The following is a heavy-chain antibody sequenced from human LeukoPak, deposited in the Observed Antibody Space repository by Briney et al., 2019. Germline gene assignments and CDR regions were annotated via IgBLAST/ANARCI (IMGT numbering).Heavy chain of an antibody. D-gene: IGHD3-9*01. CDR2: IYYSGST. Sequence: PSETLSLTCIVSGGSITSSNYYWGWIRQPPGKGLEWIGSIYYSGSTDYNPSLKSRVTVSVDRSKDQFSLKLSSVTAADTAVYYGARIAKDVLRYFDWSPYYYGMDVWGQGTTVTVSS. J-gene: IGHJ6*02. V-gene: IGHV4-39*07. CDR3: ARIAKDVLRYFDWSPYYYGMDV. CDR1: GGSITSSNYY.